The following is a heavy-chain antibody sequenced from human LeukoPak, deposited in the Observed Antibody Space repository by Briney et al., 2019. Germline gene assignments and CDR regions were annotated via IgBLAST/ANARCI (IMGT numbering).Heavy chain of an antibody. CDR2: TASHGRDN. Sequence: GGSLRLSCAASGFTFSTYAMHWVRQAPGKGLEWVAVTASHGRDNYYAVSVQGRFTISRDNSRNTVYLQMNSLTTEDTAIYFCAKDGPSAIAAAATYAQPDFWGQGTLVTVSS. V-gene: IGHV3-30*04. J-gene: IGHJ4*02. CDR3: AKDGPSAIAAAATYAQPDF. D-gene: IGHD6-13*01. CDR1: GFTFSTYA.